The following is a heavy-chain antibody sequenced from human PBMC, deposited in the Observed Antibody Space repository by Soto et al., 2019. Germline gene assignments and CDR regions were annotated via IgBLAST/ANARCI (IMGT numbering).Heavy chain of an antibody. D-gene: IGHD5-12*01. CDR3: ACLATMVPFDY. Sequence: GGSLRLSCAASGFTFSSYGMNWVRQAPGKGLEWVSSISSSSSYIYYADSVKGRFTISRDNAKNSLYLQMNSLRAEDTAVYYCACLATMVPFDYWGQGTLVTVSS. V-gene: IGHV3-21*01. CDR1: GFTFSSYG. CDR2: ISSSSSYI. J-gene: IGHJ4*02.